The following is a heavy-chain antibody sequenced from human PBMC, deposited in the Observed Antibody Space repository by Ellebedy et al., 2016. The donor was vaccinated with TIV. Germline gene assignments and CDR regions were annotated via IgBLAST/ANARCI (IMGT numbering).Heavy chain of an antibody. V-gene: IGHV4-59*01. Sequence: MPSETLSLTCTVSGASINSYWNWIRQPPGRGLEYIGYVYYSGKTNYSPPLKDRVTISLDTSKSQFSLNLNSVTAADTAVYYCARKSLSNWSFDLWGRGTLVTVSP. CDR2: VYYSGKT. J-gene: IGHJ2*01. CDR3: ARKSLSNWSFDL. CDR1: GASINSY.